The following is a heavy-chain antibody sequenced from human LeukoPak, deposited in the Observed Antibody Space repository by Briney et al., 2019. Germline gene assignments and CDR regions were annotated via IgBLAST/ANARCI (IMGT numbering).Heavy chain of an antibody. V-gene: IGHV1-2*04. CDR1: GYTFTGYY. CDR2: INPNSGGT. CDR3: ARGDTAMVNDFDY. D-gene: IGHD5-18*01. J-gene: IGHJ4*02. Sequence: ASVKVSCKASGYTFTGYYMHWVRQAPGQGLEWMGWINPNSGGTNYAQKFQGWVTMTRDTSISTAYMELSRLRSDDTAVYYCARGDTAMVNDFDYWGQGTLVTVSS.